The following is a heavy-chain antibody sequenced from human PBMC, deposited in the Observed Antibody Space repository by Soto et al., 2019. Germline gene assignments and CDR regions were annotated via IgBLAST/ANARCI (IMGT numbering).Heavy chain of an antibody. D-gene: IGHD3-22*01. CDR3: ARDFGSDYYDSNPFGMDV. CDR1: GFTVSSNY. Sequence: PGGSLRLSCAASGFTVSSNYMSWVRQAPGKGLEWVSVIYSGGSTYYADSVKGRFTISRDNSKNTLYLQMNSLRAEDTAVYYCARDFGSDYYDSNPFGMDVWGQGTTVTVSS. J-gene: IGHJ6*02. CDR2: IYSGGST. V-gene: IGHV3-66*01.